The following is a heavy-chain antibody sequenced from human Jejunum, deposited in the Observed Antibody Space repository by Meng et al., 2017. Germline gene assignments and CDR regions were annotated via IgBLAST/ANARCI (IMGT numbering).Heavy chain of an antibody. J-gene: IGHJ4*02. V-gene: IGHV6-1*01. CDR2: TYYRSEWQN. Sequence: QTRSLTCAISGDSVSSNRALWHWVRQSPSRGLEWLGQTYYRSEWQNHYGVSVKSRIIINADTSRNQFSLNLNSVTPEDTAVYYCTTWYGEYWGQGTRVTVSS. D-gene: IGHD3-10*01. CDR3: TTWYGEY. CDR1: GDSVSSNRAL.